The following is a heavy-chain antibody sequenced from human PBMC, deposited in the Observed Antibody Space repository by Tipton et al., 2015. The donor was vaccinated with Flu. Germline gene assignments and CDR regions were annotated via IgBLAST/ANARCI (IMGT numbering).Heavy chain of an antibody. CDR2: IYSSGST. CDR3: ARGGYNLVY. D-gene: IGHD5-24*01. J-gene: IGHJ4*02. Sequence: LRLSCTVSGDSISSYYWSWIRQPAGKGLEWIGRIYSSGSTNYNPSLESRVTMSVDTSKNQFSLKLNSVAAADTAVYYCARGGYNLVYWGQGTLVTVSS. CDR1: GDSISSYY. V-gene: IGHV4-4*07.